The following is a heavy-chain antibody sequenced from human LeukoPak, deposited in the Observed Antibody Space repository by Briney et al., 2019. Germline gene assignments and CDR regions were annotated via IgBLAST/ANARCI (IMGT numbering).Heavy chain of an antibody. CDR1: GYTLTELS. D-gene: IGHD4-17*01. CDR3: ATVTLDYGDYGFDY. J-gene: IGHJ4*02. V-gene: IGHV1-24*01. Sequence: ASVKVSCKVSGYTLTELSMHWVRQAPGKGLEWMGGSDPEDGETIYAQKFQGRVTMTEDTSTDTAYMELSSLRSEDTAVYYCATVTLDYGDYGFDYWGQGTLVTVSS. CDR2: SDPEDGET.